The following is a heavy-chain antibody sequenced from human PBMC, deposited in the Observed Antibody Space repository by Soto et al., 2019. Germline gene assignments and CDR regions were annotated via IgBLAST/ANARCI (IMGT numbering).Heavy chain of an antibody. CDR2: TTDTDGDR. Sequence: GGSLRLSCVASGITFRSRAMSWVRQAPGEGLEWVSTTTDTDGDRKYADSVRGRFTISRDNAKNSLYLQINSLRGDDTAIYYCARSGDNYNLLDYWGQGTPVTVSS. J-gene: IGHJ4*02. D-gene: IGHD1-1*01. CDR3: ARSGDNYNLLDY. CDR1: GITFRSRA. V-gene: IGHV3-23*01.